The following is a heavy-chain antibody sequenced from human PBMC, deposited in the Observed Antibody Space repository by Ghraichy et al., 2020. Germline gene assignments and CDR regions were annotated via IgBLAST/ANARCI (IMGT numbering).Heavy chain of an antibody. CDR1: GDSINSSSYY. Sequence: SETLSLTCTVSGDSINSSSYYWGWIRQPPGKGLEWIGSIYYSGSTYYNPSLKSRVTISVDTSKNHFSLKLSSVTAADTSVYHCARHASAARPNFGYWGQGSLVTFSS. J-gene: IGHJ4*02. D-gene: IGHD6-6*01. CDR3: ARHASAARPNFGY. V-gene: IGHV4-39*01. CDR2: IYYSGST.